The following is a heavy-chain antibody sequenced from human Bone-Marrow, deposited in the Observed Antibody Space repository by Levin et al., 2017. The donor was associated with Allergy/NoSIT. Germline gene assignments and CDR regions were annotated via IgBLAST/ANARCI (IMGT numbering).Heavy chain of an antibody. CDR1: GGILNSYA. D-gene: IGHD1-26*01. J-gene: IGHJ4*02. CDR2: IVAVFGTP. CDR3: ARGEGCDY. Sequence: PAASVKVSCRASGGILNSYAINWVRQAPGQGLEWMGGIVAVFGTPNYAQKFQGRLTITADESTDTVYMELNGLRSEDTALYYCARGEGCDYWGQGTLVTVSS. V-gene: IGHV1-69*13.